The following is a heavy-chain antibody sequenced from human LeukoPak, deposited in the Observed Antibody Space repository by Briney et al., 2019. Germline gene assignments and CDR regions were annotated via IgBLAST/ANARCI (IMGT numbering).Heavy chain of an antibody. J-gene: IGHJ4*02. Sequence: GGSLRLSCSASGFDFCGYAINWVRQAPGQGLEWVGFIRSKALYGTREYAASVEGRFTISRDDSNGIAYLQMNALKIEDTAVYYLAIPKVNYYDPDSWGQGTLVTVSS. CDR3: AIPKVNYYDPDS. D-gene: IGHD3-22*01. V-gene: IGHV3-49*04. CDR1: GFDFCGYA. CDR2: IRSKALYGTR.